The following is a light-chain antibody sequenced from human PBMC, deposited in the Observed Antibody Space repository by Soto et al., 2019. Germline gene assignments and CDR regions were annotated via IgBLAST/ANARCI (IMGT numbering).Light chain of an antibody. CDR2: GAS. CDR1: QSVSSN. CDR3: QQYNNWPFPSWT. V-gene: IGKV3-15*01. Sequence: EIVMTQSPATLSVSPGERATLSCRASQSVSSNLAWYQQKPGQAPRLLIYGASTRATGIPARFSGSGSGTEFTLTISSLQSEDFAVYYCQQYNNWPFPSWTFIQGTKVEIK. J-gene: IGKJ1*01.